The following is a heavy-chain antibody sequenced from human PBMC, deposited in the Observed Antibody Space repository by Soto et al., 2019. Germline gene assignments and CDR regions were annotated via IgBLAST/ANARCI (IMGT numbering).Heavy chain of an antibody. CDR1: GGTFSSYA. Sequence: QVQLVQSGAEVKKPGSSVKVSCKASGGTFSSYAISWVRQAPGQGLEWMGGIIPIFGTANYAQKFQGRVTITADESTSTAYMELSSLRSEDTAVYYCARVHYYGSGSYYNGGGDYWGQGTLVTVSS. V-gene: IGHV1-69*01. J-gene: IGHJ4*02. CDR3: ARVHYYGSGSYYNGGGDY. CDR2: IIPIFGTA. D-gene: IGHD3-10*01.